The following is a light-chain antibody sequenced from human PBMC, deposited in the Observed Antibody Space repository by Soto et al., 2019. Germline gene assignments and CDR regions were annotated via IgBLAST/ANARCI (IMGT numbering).Light chain of an antibody. CDR2: EVS. Sequence: QSALTQPASVSGSPGQSITISCTGTSSDVGGYDYVSWYQLHPGKAPKLMVFEVSNRPSGVPDRFSGSKSGNTASLTISGLQAEDEADYYCSLYTSSSTLVFGGGTKLTVL. V-gene: IGLV2-14*01. CDR1: SSDVGGYDY. J-gene: IGLJ2*01. CDR3: SLYTSSSTLV.